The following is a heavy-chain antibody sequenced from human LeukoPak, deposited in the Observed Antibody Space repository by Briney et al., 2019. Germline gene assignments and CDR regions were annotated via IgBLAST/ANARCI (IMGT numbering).Heavy chain of an antibody. V-gene: IGHV3-7*02. Sequence: GGSLRLSCAASGFTFSNYDMHWVRQAPGKGLEWVATIKHDGSEKYYVDSVKGRFTISRDNAKNSLELQMNSLRAEDTAVYYCSANFYNAYWGQGTLVTVSS. CDR2: IKHDGSEK. J-gene: IGHJ4*02. CDR3: SANFYNAY. CDR1: GFTFSNYD. D-gene: IGHD3-10*01.